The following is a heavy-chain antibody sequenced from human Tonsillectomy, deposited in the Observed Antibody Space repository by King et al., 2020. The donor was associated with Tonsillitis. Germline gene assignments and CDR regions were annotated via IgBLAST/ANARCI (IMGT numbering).Heavy chain of an antibody. CDR1: GGTFSSYA. V-gene: IGHV1-69*01. Sequence: QEQLVQSGAEVKKPGSSVKVSCKASGGTFSSYAISWVRQAPGQGLEWMGGIIPIFGTANYAQKFQGRVTITADESTSTAYMEVSSLRSEDTAGYYCARDRWPYYYDSSGYYQSFDYWGQGTLVTVSS. CDR2: IIPIFGTA. D-gene: IGHD3-22*01. J-gene: IGHJ4*02. CDR3: ARDRWPYYYDSSGYYQSFDY.